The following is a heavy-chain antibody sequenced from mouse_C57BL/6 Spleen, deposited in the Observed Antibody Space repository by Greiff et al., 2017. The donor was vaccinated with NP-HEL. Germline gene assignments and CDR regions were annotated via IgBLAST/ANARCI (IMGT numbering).Heavy chain of an antibody. CDR3: ARPLFYCGHDEAIDC. CDR1: GYTFTSYT. Sequence: VQLQQSGAELARPGASVKMSCKASGYTFTSYTMHWVKQRPGQGLEWIGYINPSSGYTKYNQKFKDKATLTVDKSSSTAYMQLGSLTSEDSAVXKCARPLFYCGHDEAIDCWGQGASVTVSS. V-gene: IGHV1-4*01. D-gene: IGHD2-2*01. J-gene: IGHJ4*01. CDR2: INPSSGYT.